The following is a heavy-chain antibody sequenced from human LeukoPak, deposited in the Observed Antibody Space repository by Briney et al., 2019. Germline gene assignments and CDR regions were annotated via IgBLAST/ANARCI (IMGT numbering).Heavy chain of an antibody. Sequence: GGSLRLSCAASGFTFISYAMSWVRQAPGKGLEWVSAISGSGGSTYYADSVKGRFTISRDNSKNTLYLQMNSLRAEDPAVYYCAKVFGRVRTFDYWGQGTLVTVSS. CDR2: ISGSGGST. V-gene: IGHV3-23*01. CDR1: GFTFISYA. J-gene: IGHJ4*02. D-gene: IGHD3-3*01. CDR3: AKVFGRVRTFDY.